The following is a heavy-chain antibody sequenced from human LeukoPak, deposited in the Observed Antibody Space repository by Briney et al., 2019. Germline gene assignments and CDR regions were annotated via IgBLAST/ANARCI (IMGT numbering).Heavy chain of an antibody. CDR1: GFTFGDYA. Sequence: GGSLRLSCTASGFTFGDYAMSWFRQAPGKGLEWVGFIRSKAYSGTTEYAASVKGRFTISRDDSKSIAYLQMNSLKTEDTAVYYCTRWPQLRYFDWPFDYWGQGTLVTVSS. V-gene: IGHV3-49*03. J-gene: IGHJ4*02. CDR2: IRSKAYSGTT. CDR3: TRWPQLRYFDWPFDY. D-gene: IGHD3-9*01.